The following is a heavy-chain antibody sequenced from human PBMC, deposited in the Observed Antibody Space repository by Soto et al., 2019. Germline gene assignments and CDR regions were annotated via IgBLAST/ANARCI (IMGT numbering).Heavy chain of an antibody. V-gene: IGHV4-59*01. Sequence: XETLSLTCTVAGGSMSSNYWTWIRQPPGKGLEWIGYVYNSGSTNYNPSLKSRVTISEDTSKSQSSLKVNSMTAADTAVYYCARYRREAVAGYTLDNWGQGILVTVSS. D-gene: IGHD6-13*01. CDR3: ARYRREAVAGYTLDN. J-gene: IGHJ4*02. CDR1: GGSMSSNY. CDR2: VYNSGST.